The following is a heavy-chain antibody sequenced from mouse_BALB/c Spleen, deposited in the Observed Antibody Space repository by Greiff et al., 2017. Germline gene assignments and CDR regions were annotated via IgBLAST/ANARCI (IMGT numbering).Heavy chain of an antibody. J-gene: IGHJ4*01. D-gene: IGHD1-1*01. CDR2: IRNKANGYTT. Sequence: EVKLVESGGGLVQPGGSLRLSCATSGFTFTDYYMSWVRQPPGKALEWLGFIRNKANGYTTEYSASVKGRFTISRDNSQSILYLQMNTLRAEDSATHYCARDRTTVVGAMDYWGQGTSVTVSS. CDR1: GFTFTDYY. V-gene: IGHV7-3*02. CDR3: ARDRTTVVGAMDY.